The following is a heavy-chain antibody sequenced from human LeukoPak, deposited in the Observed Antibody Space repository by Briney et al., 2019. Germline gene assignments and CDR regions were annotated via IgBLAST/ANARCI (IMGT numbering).Heavy chain of an antibody. CDR2: ISWNSGSI. V-gene: IGHV3-9*01. CDR1: GFTFADYA. J-gene: IGHJ3*02. Sequence: GGSLRLSCAASGFTFADYAMHWVRQAPGKGLEWISGISWNSGSIGYADSVKGRFTISRDNAKNSLYLQMNSLRAEDTALYYCAKDRWELLTAFDIWGQGTMVTVSS. D-gene: IGHD1-26*01. CDR3: AKDRWELLTAFDI.